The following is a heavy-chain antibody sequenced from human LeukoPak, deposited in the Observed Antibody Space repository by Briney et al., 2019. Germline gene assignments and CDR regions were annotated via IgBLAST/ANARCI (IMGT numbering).Heavy chain of an antibody. Sequence: ASVKVSCKASGYTFTSYYMHWVRQAPGQGLEWMGIINPSGGSTNYAQKFQGRVTMTRDTSISTAYMELSRLRSDDTAVYYCAIKTLGLLRKGGAMDVWGKGTTVTVSS. D-gene: IGHD5-12*01. J-gene: IGHJ6*03. CDR2: INPSGGST. CDR1: GYTFTSYY. CDR3: AIKTLGLLRKGGAMDV. V-gene: IGHV1-2*02.